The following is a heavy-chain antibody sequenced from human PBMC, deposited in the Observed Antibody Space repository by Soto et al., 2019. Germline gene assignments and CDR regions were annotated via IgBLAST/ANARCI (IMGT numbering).Heavy chain of an antibody. V-gene: IGHV4-59*02. D-gene: IGHD3-3*01. CDR2: ISYSGSP. J-gene: IGHJ6*02. CDR3: ARASIFGVPHGGGMDV. Sequence: QVQLQESGPGLVKPSETLSLTCTVSGVSVSSYYWCWIRQPPGKGLEWIGYISYSGSPNYNPSLKRRVTLSXXTXKXXFSLKLSSVTAADTAVYFWARASIFGVPHGGGMDVWGQGTTVTVSS. CDR1: GVSVSSYY.